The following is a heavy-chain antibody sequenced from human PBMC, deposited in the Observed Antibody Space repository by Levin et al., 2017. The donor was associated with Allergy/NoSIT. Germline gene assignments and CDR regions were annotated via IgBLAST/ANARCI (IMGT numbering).Heavy chain of an antibody. CDR1: GYTFTSYG. Sequence: ASVKVSCKASGYTFTSYGISWVRQAPGQGLEWMGWISAYNGNTNYAQKLQGRVTMTTDTSTSTAYMELRSLRSDDTAVYYCARERLRYYYYGMDVWGQGTTVTVSS. CDR3: ARERLRYYYYGMDV. V-gene: IGHV1-18*01. CDR2: ISAYNGNT. J-gene: IGHJ6*02. D-gene: IGHD1-1*01.